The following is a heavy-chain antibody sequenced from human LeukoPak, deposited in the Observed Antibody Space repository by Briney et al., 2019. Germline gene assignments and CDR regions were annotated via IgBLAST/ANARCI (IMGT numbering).Heavy chain of an antibody. CDR2: INHSGST. CDR3: ARAGTYYYDSSGFRYYYYYMDV. J-gene: IGHJ6*03. D-gene: IGHD3-22*01. V-gene: IGHV4-34*01. CDR1: GGSFSGYY. Sequence: PSETLSLTCAVYGGSFSGYYWSWIRQPPGKGLEWIGEINHSGSTNYNPSLKSRVTISVDTSKNQFSLKLSSVTAADTAVYYCARAGTYYYDSSGFRYYYYYMDVWGKGTTVTVSS.